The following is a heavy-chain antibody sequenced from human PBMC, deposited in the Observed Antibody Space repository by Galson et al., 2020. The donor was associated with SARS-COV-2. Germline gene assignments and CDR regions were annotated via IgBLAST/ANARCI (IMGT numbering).Heavy chain of an antibody. CDR3: ATKYYDILTGDFYYGMDV. J-gene: IGHJ6*02. CDR1: SGSFSGYY. V-gene: IGHV4-34*01. D-gene: IGHD3-9*01. CDR2: INHSGST. Sequence: SETLSLTCAVYSGSFSGYYWSWIRQPPGKGLEWIGEINHSGSTNYNPSLKTRVTISVDTSKNQFSLKLSSVTAADTAVYYCATKYYDILTGDFYYGMDVWGQGTTVTVSS.